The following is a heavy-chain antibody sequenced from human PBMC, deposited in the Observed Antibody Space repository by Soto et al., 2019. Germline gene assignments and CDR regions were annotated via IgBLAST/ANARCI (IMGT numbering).Heavy chain of an antibody. CDR1: GFTFSTYA. CDR3: VKGYWKGDV. CDR2: ISGSGGSI. J-gene: IGHJ6*02. Sequence: EVQLLESGGGLVQPGGSLRLSCAASGFTFSTYAMNWVRQAPGNGLEWVSAISGSGGSIHYADSVKGRFTISRDNSKNTMYLQMNSLRHEDTAVYHCVKGYWKGDVWGQGTTVTVSS. V-gene: IGHV3-23*01. D-gene: IGHD1-1*01.